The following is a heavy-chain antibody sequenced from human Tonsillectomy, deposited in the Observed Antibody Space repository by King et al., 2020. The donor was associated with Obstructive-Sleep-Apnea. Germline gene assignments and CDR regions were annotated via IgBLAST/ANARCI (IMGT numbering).Heavy chain of an antibody. J-gene: IGHJ4*02. Sequence: QLQESGPGLVKPSETLSLTCTVSGGSITNLYWSWIRQPPGKGLEWIGFIYYSGRTNYNPSLKSRVTMSVDTSKNQFSLKLTSVTAADTAIYYCARNFDSWGQGTLVTVSS. CDR3: ARNFDS. V-gene: IGHV4-59*11. CDR2: IYYSGRT. CDR1: GGSITNLY.